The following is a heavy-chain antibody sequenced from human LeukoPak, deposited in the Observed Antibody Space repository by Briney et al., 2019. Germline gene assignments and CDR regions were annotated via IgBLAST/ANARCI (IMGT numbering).Heavy chain of an antibody. CDR1: GGSINNYF. CDR2: IYTSGST. CDR3: ARDDPARMTATLDY. Sequence: SETLSLTCTVSGGSINNYFWSWVRQPAGEGLEWIGRIYTSGSTNYNPSLRSRVTISVDMSKNQFSLKLSSVTAADTAVYYCARDDPARMTATLDYWGQGILVTGSS. J-gene: IGHJ4*02. V-gene: IGHV4-4*07. D-gene: IGHD2-21*02.